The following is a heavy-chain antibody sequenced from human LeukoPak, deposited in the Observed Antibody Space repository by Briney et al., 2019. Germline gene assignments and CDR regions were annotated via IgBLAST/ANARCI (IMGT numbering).Heavy chain of an antibody. D-gene: IGHD5/OR15-5a*01. CDR1: GFTFSGYG. Sequence: PGGSLRLSCAASGFTFSGYGIHWVRQAPGKGLEWVAFLSYDGSNKFYADSVKGRFTISRDNSKNTLYLQVNSLRAEDTAVYYCAKDLIPSVVWGQGTLVTVSS. J-gene: IGHJ4*02. CDR2: LSYDGSNK. CDR3: AKDLIPSVV. V-gene: IGHV3-30*02.